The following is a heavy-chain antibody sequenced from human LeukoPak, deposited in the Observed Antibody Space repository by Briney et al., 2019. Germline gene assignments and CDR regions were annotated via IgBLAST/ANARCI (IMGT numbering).Heavy chain of an antibody. CDR1: GGSISSSNW. CDR3: ARGRRRGFNAYTPTLNFDY. J-gene: IGHJ4*02. D-gene: IGHD2-2*02. CDR2: IYHSGST. V-gene: IGHV4-4*02. Sequence: SETLSLTCAVSGGSISSSNWWSWIRQPPGKGLEWIGEIYHSGSTNYNPSLKSRVTISVDKSKTQFSLKLSSVTAADTAVYYCARGRRRGFNAYTPTLNFDYWGQGTLVTVSS.